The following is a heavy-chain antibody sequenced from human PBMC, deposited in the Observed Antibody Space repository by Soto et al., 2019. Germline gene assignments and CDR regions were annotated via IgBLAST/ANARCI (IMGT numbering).Heavy chain of an antibody. Sequence: EVQLVESGGGLVKPGGSLRLSCAASGFTFSSYSMNWVRQAPGKGLEWVSSISSSSSYIYYADSVKGRFTISRDNAKNSLYLQMNSLRAEDTAVYYCARGSGYYAYYYGMDVWGQGTTVTVSS. V-gene: IGHV3-21*01. CDR1: GFTFSSYS. D-gene: IGHD3-3*01. CDR2: ISSSSSYI. J-gene: IGHJ6*02. CDR3: ARGSGYYAYYYGMDV.